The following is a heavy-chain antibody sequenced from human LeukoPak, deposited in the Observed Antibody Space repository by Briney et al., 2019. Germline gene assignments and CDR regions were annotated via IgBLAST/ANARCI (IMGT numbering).Heavy chain of an antibody. V-gene: IGHV3-53*01. CDR2: IYSGGRT. J-gene: IGHJ4*02. CDR1: GFTVSSNY. D-gene: IGHD5-18*01. Sequence: GGSLRLSCAASGFTVSSNYMSWVRQAPGKGLEWVSVIYSGGRTYYADSVKGRFTISRDNSKDTLYLQMNSLRAEDTAVYYCARSLAIDSYVSWYFDHWGQGTLVTVSS. CDR3: ARSLAIDSYVSWYFDH.